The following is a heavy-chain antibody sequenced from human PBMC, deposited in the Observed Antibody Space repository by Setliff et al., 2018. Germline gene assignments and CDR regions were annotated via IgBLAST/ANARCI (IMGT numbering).Heavy chain of an antibody. J-gene: IGHJ3*02. V-gene: IGHV5-51*01. CDR3: AGFAVPAAIQDDAFDI. CDR2: IYPGDSDT. Sequence: GESLKISCKGSGYSFTSYWIGWVRQMPGKGLEWMGIIYPGDSDTRYSPSFQGQVTISADKSISTAYLQWSSLKASDTAMYYCAGFAVPAAIQDDAFDIWGQGTMVTVSS. CDR1: GYSFTSYW. D-gene: IGHD2-2*01.